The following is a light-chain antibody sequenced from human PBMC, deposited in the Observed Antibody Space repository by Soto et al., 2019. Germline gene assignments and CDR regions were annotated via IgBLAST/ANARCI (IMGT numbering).Light chain of an antibody. CDR2: KAS. V-gene: IGKV1-5*03. J-gene: IGKJ4*01. CDR1: ESISSW. Sequence: DIQMTQSPSTLSASVGDRVNITCRASESISSWLAWYQQKPGKAPRLLIYKASSLESGVPSRFSGSGSGTEFTLTISSLQPDDFATYYCQQYNVYSLTFGGGTKVEIK. CDR3: QQYNVYSLT.